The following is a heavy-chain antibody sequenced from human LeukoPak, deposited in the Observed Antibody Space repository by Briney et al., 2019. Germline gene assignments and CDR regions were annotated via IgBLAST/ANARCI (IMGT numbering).Heavy chain of an antibody. CDR3: AKMGYFGSGSYYPGEFYFDY. J-gene: IGHJ4*02. CDR2: ITSSGGST. Sequence: GGSLRLSCAASGFTFSSYAMSWVRQAPGKGLEWVSRITSSGGSTYYADSAKGRFTISRDNAKNSLYLQMNSLGTEDTAFYYCAKMGYFGSGSYYPGEFYFDYWGQGTLVTVSS. D-gene: IGHD3-10*01. CDR1: GFTFSSYA. V-gene: IGHV3-23*01.